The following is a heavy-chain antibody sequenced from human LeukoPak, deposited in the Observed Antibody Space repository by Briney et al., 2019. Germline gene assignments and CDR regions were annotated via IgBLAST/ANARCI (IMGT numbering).Heavy chain of an antibody. CDR2: IWYDGSNK. D-gene: IGHD2-2*02. CDR3: ARDALDSVVVPAAIWAPHHDAFDI. V-gene: IGHV3-33*01. J-gene: IGHJ3*02. Sequence: GGSLRLSCAASGFTFSSYGMHWVRQAPGKGLEWVAVIWYDGSNKYYADSVKGRFTISRDNSKNTLYLQMNSLRAEDTAVYYCARDALDSVVVPAAIWAPHHDAFDIWGQGTMVTVSS. CDR1: GFTFSSYG.